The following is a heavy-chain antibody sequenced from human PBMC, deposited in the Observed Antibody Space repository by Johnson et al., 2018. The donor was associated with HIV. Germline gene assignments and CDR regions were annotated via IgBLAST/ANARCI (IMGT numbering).Heavy chain of an antibody. CDR3: ATEMVAALDAFDI. CDR2: IYSGGST. J-gene: IGHJ3*02. CDR1: GFTVSSSY. D-gene: IGHD2-15*01. Sequence: VQLVESGGGLVQPGGSLRLSCAASGFTVSSSYMSWVRQAPGKGLEWVSVIYSGGSTYYADSVKGRFTISRDNSKNTLYLQMNSLRAEDTAVYYCATEMVAALDAFDIWGQGTMVTVSS. V-gene: IGHV3-66*01.